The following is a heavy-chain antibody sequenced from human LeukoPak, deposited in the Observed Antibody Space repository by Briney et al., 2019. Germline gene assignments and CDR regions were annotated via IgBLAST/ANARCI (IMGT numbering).Heavy chain of an antibody. J-gene: IGHJ4*02. CDR3: ARVSSFLAVAGKGTLFDY. CDR1: GRSISSGGYY. V-gene: IGHV4-31*03. Sequence: SETLSLTCTVSGRSISSGGYYWSWIRQHPGKGLEWIGYIYYSGSTYYNPSLKSRVTISVDTSKNQFSLKLSSVTAADTAVYYCARVSSFLAVAGKGTLFDYWGQGTLVTVSS. CDR2: IYYSGST. D-gene: IGHD6-19*01.